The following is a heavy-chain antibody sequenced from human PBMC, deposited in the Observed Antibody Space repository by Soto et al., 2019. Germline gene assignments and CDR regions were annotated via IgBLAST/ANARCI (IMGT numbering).Heavy chain of an antibody. CDR3: ARDRDDYGSGNYYNRIDF. V-gene: IGHV1-69*01. J-gene: IGHJ4*02. Sequence: QVQLVQSGAEVKKPGSSVKVSCKASGGIFSTYAISWLRQAPGQGLEWMGGIIPIFGTPNYAQRFQGRVTITADESTSTDYMELSRLRSEDTADYYCARDRDDYGSGNYYNRIDFWGQGTLVTVSS. CDR2: IIPIFGTP. D-gene: IGHD3-10*01. CDR1: GGIFSTYA.